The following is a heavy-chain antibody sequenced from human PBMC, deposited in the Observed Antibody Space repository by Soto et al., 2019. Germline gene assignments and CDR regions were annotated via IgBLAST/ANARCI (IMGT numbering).Heavy chain of an antibody. CDR1: GFTVSSNY. J-gene: IGHJ4*01. Sequence: GGSLRLSCAASGFTVSSNYMSWVRQAPGKGLEWVSVIFSGGSTYCADSVKGRFTISRGNSKNTPYLQMNSLRAEDMAVYYCARDLHGYPYAYSSQGTLDTVSS. V-gene: IGHV3-53*01. CDR3: ARDLHGYPYAY. D-gene: IGHD5-18*01. CDR2: IFSGGST.